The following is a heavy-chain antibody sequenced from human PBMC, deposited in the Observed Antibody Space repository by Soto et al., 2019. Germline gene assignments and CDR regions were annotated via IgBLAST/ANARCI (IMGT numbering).Heavy chain of an antibody. CDR3: ATDPGWRYSLGWAFDY. D-gene: IGHD5-18*01. Sequence: QVQLVESGGGVVQPGKSLRLSCAASGFSFDTYGMHWVRQAPGKGLEWVAVISSHGSNKYYADSVKGRFTISKDDSKNTVLLQMNSLRTEHTALYYCATDPGWRYSLGWAFDYWRQGTLVTVS. V-gene: IGHV3-30*03. J-gene: IGHJ4*02. CDR2: ISSHGSNK. CDR1: GFSFDTYG.